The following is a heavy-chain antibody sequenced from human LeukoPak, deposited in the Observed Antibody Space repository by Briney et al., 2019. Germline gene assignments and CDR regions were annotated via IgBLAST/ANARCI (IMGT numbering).Heavy chain of an antibody. V-gene: IGHV3-23*01. Sequence: GGSLRLSCVASGFTFSNYAMSWVRQAPGKGLEWVSGIRSSGESTYYADSVKGRFTISRDNSKNTLYLQMNSLRAEDTALYYCTKGNWNKLEVFDYWGQGILVTVSS. J-gene: IGHJ4*02. D-gene: IGHD1/OR15-1a*01. CDR1: GFTFSNYA. CDR2: IRSSGEST. CDR3: TKGNWNKLEVFDY.